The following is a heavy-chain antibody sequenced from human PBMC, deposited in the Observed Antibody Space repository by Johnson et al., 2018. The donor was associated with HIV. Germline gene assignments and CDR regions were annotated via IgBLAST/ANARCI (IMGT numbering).Heavy chain of an antibody. D-gene: IGHD3-22*01. V-gene: IGHV3-66*01. CDR1: GFTFSTYA. CDR3: ARDDTMRHAFDI. J-gene: IGHJ3*02. CDR2: IYSGGST. Sequence: VQLVESGGGVVQPGGSLRLSCAASGFTFSTYAMHWVRQAPGEGLEWVSVIYSGGSTYYADSVKGRCTISRENSKNTLYLQMNSLRAGDTAVYYCARDDTMRHAFDIWGQGTMVTVSS.